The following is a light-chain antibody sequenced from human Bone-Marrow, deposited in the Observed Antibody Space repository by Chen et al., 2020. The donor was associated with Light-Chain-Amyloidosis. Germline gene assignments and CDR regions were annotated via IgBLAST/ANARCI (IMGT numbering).Light chain of an antibody. J-gene: IGKJ1*01. V-gene: IGKV1-5*03. Sequence: DIQMTQSPYTLSESVGYRVTIACRASQSISSRLAWYQQKPGKAPKLLISQASRLECGVPSRFSGGRYGTDFTLTFNSLQPDDFATYYCQQYNDNAWTFGQGTKVEVK. CDR2: QAS. CDR3: QQYNDNAWT. CDR1: QSISSR.